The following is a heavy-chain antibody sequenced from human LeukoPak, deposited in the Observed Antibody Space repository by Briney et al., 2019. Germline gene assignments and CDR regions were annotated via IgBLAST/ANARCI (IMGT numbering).Heavy chain of an antibody. CDR1: GGSFSGYY. V-gene: IGHV4-34*01. J-gene: IGHJ4*02. CDR3: ARGRGYYYDH. CDR2: INHSGGT. D-gene: IGHD6-13*01. Sequence: SETLSLTCAVYGGSFSGYYWSWIRQPPGKGLEWIGEINHSGGTNYNPSLKSRVTISVDTSKNQFSLKLSSVTAADTAVYYCARGRGYYYDHWGQGTLVTVSS.